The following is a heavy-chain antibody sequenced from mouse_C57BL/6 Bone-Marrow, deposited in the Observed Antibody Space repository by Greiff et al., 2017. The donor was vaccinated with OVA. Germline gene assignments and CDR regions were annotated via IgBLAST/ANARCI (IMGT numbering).Heavy chain of an antibody. CDR2: INPNNGGT. D-gene: IGHD1-1*01. J-gene: IGHJ2*01. CDR3: ARSGAITTVPHYFDY. Sequence: VQLQQSGPELVKPGASVKISCKASGYTFTDYYMNWVKQSHGKSLEWIGDINPNNGGTSYNQKFKGKATLTVDKSSSTAYMELRSLTSEDSAVYYCARSGAITTVPHYFDYWGQGTTLTVSS. CDR1: GYTFTDYY. V-gene: IGHV1-26*01.